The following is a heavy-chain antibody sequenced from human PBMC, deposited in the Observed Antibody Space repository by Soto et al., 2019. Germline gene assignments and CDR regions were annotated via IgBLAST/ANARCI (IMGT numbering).Heavy chain of an antibody. D-gene: IGHD3-3*01. Sequence: PGESLKISCKGSGYSFTSYWISWVRQMPGKGLEWIGRIDPSDSYTNYSPSFQGHVTISADKSINSVYLQWSSLKASDTATYYCARLGFNYDFLSGYYNVHHYYGIDVWGQGTTVTVS. J-gene: IGHJ6*02. CDR1: GYSFTSYW. V-gene: IGHV5-10-1*01. CDR2: IDPSDSYT. CDR3: ARLGFNYDFLSGYYNVHHYYGIDV.